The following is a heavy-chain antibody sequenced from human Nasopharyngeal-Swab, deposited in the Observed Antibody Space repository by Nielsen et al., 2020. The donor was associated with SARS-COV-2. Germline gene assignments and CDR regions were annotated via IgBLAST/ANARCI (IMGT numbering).Heavy chain of an antibody. CDR2: IYSDGSST. D-gene: IGHD6-19*01. Sequence: GESLKISCAASGFTFSSYWMHWVRQAPGKGLVWVSRIYSDGSSTSYADSVKGRFTISRDNAKNTLYLQMNSLRAEDTAVYYCVRSIAVAGYYFDYWGQGTLVTVSS. CDR3: VRSIAVAGYYFDY. CDR1: GFTFSSYW. V-gene: IGHV3-74*01. J-gene: IGHJ4*02.